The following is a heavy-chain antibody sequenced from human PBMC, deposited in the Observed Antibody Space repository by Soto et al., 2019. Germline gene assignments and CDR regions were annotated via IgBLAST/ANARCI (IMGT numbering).Heavy chain of an antibody. CDR1: GFTLTAYW. D-gene: IGHD2-21*01. CDR2: IKFDGITA. J-gene: IGHJ6*02. V-gene: IGHV3-74*01. CDR3: ARGIRNYYGADV. Sequence: GSLRLSCVASGFTLTAYWMHWVRQAPGQGLVWVSRIKFDGITASYADSVNGRFTISRDNAKNTVYLQMDSLRAEDTGMYYCARGIRNYYGADVWGQGTTVTVSS.